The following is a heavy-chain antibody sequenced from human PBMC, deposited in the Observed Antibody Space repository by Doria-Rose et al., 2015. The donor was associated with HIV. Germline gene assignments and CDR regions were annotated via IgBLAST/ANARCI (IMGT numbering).Heavy chain of an antibody. J-gene: IGHJ4*02. CDR2: ILSDDKR. D-gene: IGHD6-13*01. Sequence: SGPVLVKPTETLTLTCTVSGVSLSSPGMGVSWIRQPPGKALEWLANILSDDKRSYTTSLKSRLTNSRGTSKSQVVLTMTDMDPVDTATYYCARIKSSRWYHKYYFDFWGQGTLVIVSA. CDR1: GVSLSSPGMG. CDR3: ARIKSSRWYHKYYFDF. V-gene: IGHV2-26*01.